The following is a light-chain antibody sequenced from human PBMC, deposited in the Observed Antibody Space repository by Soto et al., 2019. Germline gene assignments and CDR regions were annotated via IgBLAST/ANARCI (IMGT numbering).Light chain of an antibody. V-gene: IGKV4-1*01. J-gene: IGKJ2*01. CDR2: WAS. CDR1: QSLLYTSNDRNS. Sequence: DIVMTQSPDSLAVSLGERATINCKSSQSLLYTSNDRNSLSWFQQKTGQPPKLLIYWASTRESGVPDRFSGSGSGTDFTLTISSLQAEYVAVYYCQQYFSPPPTFGQGTKLEIK. CDR3: QQYFSPPPT.